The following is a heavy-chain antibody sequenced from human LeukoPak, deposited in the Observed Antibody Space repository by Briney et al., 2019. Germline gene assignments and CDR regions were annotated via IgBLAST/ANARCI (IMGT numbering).Heavy chain of an antibody. V-gene: IGHV3-23*01. CDR2: ISGSGGST. Sequence: TGGSLRLSCAASGFTFSSYAMSWVRQAPGKGLEWVSAISGSGGSTYYADSVKGRFTISRDNSKNTLYLQMNSLRAEDTAVYYCAKEATIFGVVTTTGTWFDPWGQGTLVTVSS. D-gene: IGHD3-3*01. CDR3: AKEATIFGVVTTTGTWFDP. CDR1: GFTFSSYA. J-gene: IGHJ5*02.